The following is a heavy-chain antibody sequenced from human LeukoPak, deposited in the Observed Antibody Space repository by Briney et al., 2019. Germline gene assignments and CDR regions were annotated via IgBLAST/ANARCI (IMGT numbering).Heavy chain of an antibody. CDR3: ARVLHAPKFIDS. CDR2: LYHSGAA. Sequence: PSETLSLTCTVSGDSISNYYWTWIRQTPGKGLEWIGNLYHSGAADYNPSLKTRVTTSVDTSKDQFSLSLRSSTAADTAVYFCARVLHAPKFIDSWGQGTLVTVSS. CDR1: GDSISNYY. D-gene: IGHD2-8*01. J-gene: IGHJ4*02. V-gene: IGHV4-59*08.